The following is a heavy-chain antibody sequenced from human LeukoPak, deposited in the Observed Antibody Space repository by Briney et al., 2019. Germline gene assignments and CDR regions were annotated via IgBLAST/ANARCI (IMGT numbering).Heavy chain of an antibody. V-gene: IGHV3-30*04. CDR1: GFTFSSYA. J-gene: IGHJ4*02. CDR3: ARGPIVGAWFDY. Sequence: PGRSLRLSCAASGFTFSSYAMHWVRQAPGKGLEWVAVISYDGSNKYYADSVKGRFTISRDNSKNTLYLQMNSLRAEDTAVYYCARGPIVGAWFDYWGQGTLVTVSS. D-gene: IGHD1-26*01. CDR2: ISYDGSNK.